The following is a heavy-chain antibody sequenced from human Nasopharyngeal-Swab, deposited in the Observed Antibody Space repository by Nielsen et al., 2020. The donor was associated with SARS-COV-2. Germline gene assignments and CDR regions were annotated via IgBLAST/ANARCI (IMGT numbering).Heavy chain of an antibody. Sequence: GESLKISCAASGFTFSSYEMNWVRQAPGKGLEWVSYISSSGSTIYYADSVKGRFTISRDNAKNSLYLQMNSLRAEDTAVYYCAREAPAWDCGGDCYPFWGQGTLVTVSS. J-gene: IGHJ4*02. CDR3: AREAPAWDCGGDCYPF. CDR1: GFTFSSYE. CDR2: ISSSGSTI. D-gene: IGHD2-21*02. V-gene: IGHV3-48*03.